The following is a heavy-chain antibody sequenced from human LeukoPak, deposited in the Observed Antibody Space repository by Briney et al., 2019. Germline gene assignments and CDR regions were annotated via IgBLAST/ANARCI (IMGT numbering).Heavy chain of an antibody. CDR1: GGSISSYY. D-gene: IGHD2-15*01. J-gene: IGHJ4*02. CDR3: ASFGGYCSGGSCPDY. CDR2: IYYSGST. V-gene: IGHV4-59*01. Sequence: SETLSLTCTVSGGSISSYYWSWIRQPPGKGLEWIWYIYYSGSTNYNPSLKSRVTISVDTSKNQFSLKLSSVTAADTAVYYCASFGGYCSGGSCPDYWGQGTLVTVSS.